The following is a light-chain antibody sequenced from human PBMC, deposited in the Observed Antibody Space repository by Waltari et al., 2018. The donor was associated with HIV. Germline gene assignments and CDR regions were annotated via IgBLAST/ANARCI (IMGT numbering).Light chain of an antibody. J-gene: IGLJ2*01. CDR3: QSAGSSAYSVV. CDR1: TLPKQY. Sequence: SSELTQPPSVSVSPGQTARITCSGDTLPKQYAYWYQQKAGQAPVLVVYKNTERPSGIPGRFSGSSSGTTVTLTISGVQAEDEADFYCQSAGSSAYSVVFGGGTKLTVL. CDR2: KNT. V-gene: IGLV3-25*03.